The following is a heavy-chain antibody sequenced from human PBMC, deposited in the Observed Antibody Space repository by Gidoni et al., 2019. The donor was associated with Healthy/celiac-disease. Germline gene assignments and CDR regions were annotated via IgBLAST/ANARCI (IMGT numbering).Heavy chain of an antibody. CDR3: ATAEVVVTAKPPLSFDY. CDR1: GSTFSSYW. V-gene: IGHV3-7*01. Sequence: EVQLVESGGGLVQPGGSLRLSCAASGSTFSSYWMSWVRPAPGKGLEWVANIKQDGSEKYYVDSVKGRFTISRDNAKNSLYLQMNSLRAEDTAVYYCATAEVVVTAKPPLSFDYWGQGTLVTVSS. D-gene: IGHD2-21*02. J-gene: IGHJ4*02. CDR2: IKQDGSEK.